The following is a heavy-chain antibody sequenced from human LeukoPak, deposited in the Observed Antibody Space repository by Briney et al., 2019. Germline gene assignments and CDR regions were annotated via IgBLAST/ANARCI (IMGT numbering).Heavy chain of an antibody. CDR2: ISAYNGNT. V-gene: IGHV1-18*01. CDR3: ARAYYDFWSGYFYAFDI. CDR1: GGTFSSYA. Sequence: ASVKVSCKASGGTFSSYAISWVRQAPGQGLEWMGWISAYNGNTNYAQKLQGRVTMTTDTSTSTAYRELRSLRSDDTAVYYCARAYYDFWSGYFYAFDIWGQGTMVTVSS. J-gene: IGHJ3*02. D-gene: IGHD3-3*01.